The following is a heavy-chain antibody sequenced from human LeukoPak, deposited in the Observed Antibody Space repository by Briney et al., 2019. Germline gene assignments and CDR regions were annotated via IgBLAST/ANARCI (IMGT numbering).Heavy chain of an antibody. D-gene: IGHD2-15*01. CDR1: GGSISSDY. CDR2: IYYTGTT. J-gene: IGHJ4*02. CDR3: ARGAVVVAATLLHFDY. Sequence: SETLSLTCAVSGGSISSDYWTWIRQPPGKGLEWIGYIYYTGTTKYNPSLESRVTISIDTSKTQFSLRLNPVTAADTAVYYCARGAVVVAATLLHFDYWGQGTLVTVSS. V-gene: IGHV4-59*01.